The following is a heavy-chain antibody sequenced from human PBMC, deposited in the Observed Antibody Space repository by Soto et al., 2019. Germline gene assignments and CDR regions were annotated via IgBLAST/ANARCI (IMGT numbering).Heavy chain of an antibody. Sequence: SETLSLTCTVSGGSISSGGYYWSWIRQHPGKGLEWIGYIYYSGSTYYNPSLKSRVTISVDTSKNQFSLKLSSVTAADTAVYYCARGYYDFWSGPRWFDTWGQGTLVTVSS. D-gene: IGHD3-3*01. V-gene: IGHV4-31*03. CDR3: ARGYYDFWSGPRWFDT. CDR1: GGSISSGGYY. CDR2: IYYSGST. J-gene: IGHJ5*02.